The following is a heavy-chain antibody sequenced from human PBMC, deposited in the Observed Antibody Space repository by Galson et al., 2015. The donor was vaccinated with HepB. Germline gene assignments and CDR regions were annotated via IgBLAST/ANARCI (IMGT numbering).Heavy chain of an antibody. Sequence: QSGAEVKKPGESLKISCKGSGYTFTTYWIGWVRQMPGKGLEWMGIIFPGDSDTRYSPSFQGQVTMSADKSTNTAYLQWSSLKASDTAMYYCARLRRSSGDHDAFHIWGQGTMVTVSS. CDR2: IFPGDSDT. V-gene: IGHV5-51*01. CDR1: GYTFTTYW. D-gene: IGHD6-13*01. J-gene: IGHJ3*02. CDR3: ARLRRSSGDHDAFHI.